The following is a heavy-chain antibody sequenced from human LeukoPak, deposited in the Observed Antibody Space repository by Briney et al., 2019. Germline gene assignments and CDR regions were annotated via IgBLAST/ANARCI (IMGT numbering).Heavy chain of an antibody. J-gene: IGHJ4*02. V-gene: IGHV4-59*01. Sequence: PSETLSLTCTVSGGSISSYYWSWIRQPPGKGLEWIGYIYYCGSTNYNPSHKSRLTISVDTSKNQFSLKLSSVTAADTAIYYCARGARFPQPLYCSGGSCYDYWGQGILVTVSS. D-gene: IGHD2-15*01. CDR3: ARGARFPQPLYCSGGSCYDY. CDR1: GGSISSYY. CDR2: IYYCGST.